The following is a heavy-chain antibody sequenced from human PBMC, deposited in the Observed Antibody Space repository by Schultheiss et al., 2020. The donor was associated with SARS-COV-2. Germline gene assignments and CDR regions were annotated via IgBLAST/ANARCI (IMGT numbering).Heavy chain of an antibody. CDR1: GGTFSSYA. Sequence: SVKVSCKTSGGTFSSYAISWLRQAPGQGLEWMGGIIPIFGTANYAQKFQGRVTITADESTSTAYMELSSLRSEDTAVYYCARDLWFRELSDDYYGMDVWGQGTTVTVSS. CDR3: ARDLWFRELSDDYYGMDV. D-gene: IGHD3-10*01. CDR2: IIPIFGTA. J-gene: IGHJ6*02. V-gene: IGHV1-69*13.